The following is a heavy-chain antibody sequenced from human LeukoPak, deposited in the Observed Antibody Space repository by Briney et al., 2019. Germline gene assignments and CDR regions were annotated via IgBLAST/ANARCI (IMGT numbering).Heavy chain of an antibody. CDR1: GFTFSSYG. J-gene: IGHJ4*02. CDR2: ISSSSTTI. V-gene: IGHV3-48*01. CDR3: TRRSIAPTTTEDY. Sequence: GGSLRLSCAASGFTFSSYGMNWVRQAPGKGLEWVSYISSSSTTIYYADSVKGRFAISRDNAKNSLYLQMNSLRAEDTAVYYCTRRSIAPTTTEDYWGQGTLVTVSS. D-gene: IGHD1-7*01.